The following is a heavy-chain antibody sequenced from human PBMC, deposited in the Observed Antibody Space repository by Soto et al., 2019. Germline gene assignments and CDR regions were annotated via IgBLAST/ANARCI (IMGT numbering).Heavy chain of an antibody. V-gene: IGHV3-23*01. CDR3: GKERRGSGWSVCNF. Sequence: PGGSLRLSCPASGFSFSHYAMNWIRQGPGTRLEWVADISGSGDSARYADSVRGRFTISRDNSRDTLYLQMNSLRGDDTAVYYCGKERRGSGWSVCNFWGQGALVTVSS. CDR1: GFSFSHYA. CDR2: ISGSGDSA. D-gene: IGHD6-19*01. J-gene: IGHJ4*02.